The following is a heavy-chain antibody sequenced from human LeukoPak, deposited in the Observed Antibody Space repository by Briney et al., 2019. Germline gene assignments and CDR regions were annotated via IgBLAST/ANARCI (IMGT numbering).Heavy chain of an antibody. J-gene: IGHJ5*01. D-gene: IGHD3-16*01. Sequence: GGSLRLSCAASGFTFSSYWMSWVRQAPGKGLEWVANIKQDGSEKYYVDSVKGRFTISRDNAKNSLYLQMNSLRAEDTAVYYCARGESYGYRWFDSWGQGTLVTVSS. CDR3: ARGESYGYRWFDS. CDR1: GFTFSSYW. V-gene: IGHV3-7*01. CDR2: IKQDGSEK.